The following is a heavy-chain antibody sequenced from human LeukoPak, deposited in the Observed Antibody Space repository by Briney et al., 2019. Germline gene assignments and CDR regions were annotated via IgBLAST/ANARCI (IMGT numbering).Heavy chain of an antibody. D-gene: IGHD3-16*01. CDR1: GGTFSSYA. Sequence: SVKVSCKASGGTFSSYAISWVRQAPGQGLEWMGGIIPIFGTANYAQKFQGRVTITADESTSTAYMELSSLRSEDTAVYYCARAPYYDYVWGSYDAFDIWGQGTMVTVSS. CDR2: IIPIFGTA. J-gene: IGHJ3*02. CDR3: ARAPYYDYVWGSYDAFDI. V-gene: IGHV1-69*13.